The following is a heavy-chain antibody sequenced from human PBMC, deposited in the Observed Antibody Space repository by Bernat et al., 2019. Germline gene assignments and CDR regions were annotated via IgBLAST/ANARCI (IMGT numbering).Heavy chain of an antibody. D-gene: IGHD3-16*01. CDR3: ARVCCDIMLVGDYYGMDV. Sequence: QVQLQQWGAGLLKPSETLSLTCAVYGGSFSGYYWSWIRQPPGKGLEWIGEINHSGSTNYNPSLKSRVTISVDTSKNQFSLKMSSVTAADTAVYYCARVCCDIMLVGDYYGMDVWGQGTTVTVSS. CDR2: INHSGST. V-gene: IGHV4-34*01. CDR1: GGSFSGYY. J-gene: IGHJ6*02.